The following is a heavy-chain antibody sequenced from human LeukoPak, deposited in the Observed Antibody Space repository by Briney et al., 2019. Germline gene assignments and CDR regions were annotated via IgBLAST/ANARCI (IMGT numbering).Heavy chain of an antibody. D-gene: IGHD3-10*01. J-gene: IGHJ5*02. CDR2: ISAYNGNT. V-gene: IGHV1-18*01. CDR1: GYTFTSYG. CDR3: ARVLESTYYYGSGSYVWFDP. Sequence: ASVKVSCKASGYTFTSYGISWVRQALGQGLEWLGWISAYNGNTNYAQKLQGRVTMTTDTSTSTAYMELRSLRSDDTAVYYCARVLESTYYYGSGSYVWFDPWGQGTLVTVSS.